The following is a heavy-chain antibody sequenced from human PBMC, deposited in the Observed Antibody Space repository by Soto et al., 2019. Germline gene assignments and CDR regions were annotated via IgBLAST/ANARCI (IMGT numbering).Heavy chain of an antibody. CDR3: ARNLFGPTYDHKAFDI. J-gene: IGHJ3*02. CDR1: GYSISSSNW. CDR2: IYYSGST. Sequence: SETLSLTCAVSGYSISSSNWWGWIRQPPGKGLEWIGYIYYSGSTHYNPSLKSRVTMSVDTSKNQFSLKLSSVTAVDTAVYYCARNLFGPTYDHKAFDIWGQGTMVTVSS. D-gene: IGHD3-16*01. V-gene: IGHV4-28*01.